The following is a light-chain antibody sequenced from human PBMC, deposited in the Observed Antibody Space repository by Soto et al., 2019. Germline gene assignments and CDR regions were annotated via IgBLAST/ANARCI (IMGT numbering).Light chain of an antibody. CDR2: KAS. CDR3: QQYNTFLPT. J-gene: IGKJ1*01. V-gene: IGKV1-5*03. Sequence: DTQMTQSPSTLSASVGDRVTITCRASQSISNWLAWYQQRPGRAPKLLIYKASNLQSGVPSRFSGSGSGTEFTLTINSLKPDDFASDYCQQYNTFLPTFGQGTKVEFK. CDR1: QSISNW.